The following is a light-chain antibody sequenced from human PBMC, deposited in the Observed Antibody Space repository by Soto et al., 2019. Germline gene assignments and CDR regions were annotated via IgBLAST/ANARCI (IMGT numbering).Light chain of an antibody. CDR3: QQYNNWPLT. CDR2: GAS. CDR1: QSVSSN. Sequence: EIVMTQAPATLSVSPGERATLSCRASQSVSSNLAWYQQKPGHAPGLLIYGASTRATGIPARFSGSGSGTEFTLTISSLQSEDFAVYYCQQYNNWPLTFGGGTKVEIK. V-gene: IGKV3D-15*01. J-gene: IGKJ4*01.